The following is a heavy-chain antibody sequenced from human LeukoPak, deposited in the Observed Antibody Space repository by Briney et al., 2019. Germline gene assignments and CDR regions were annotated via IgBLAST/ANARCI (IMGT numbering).Heavy chain of an antibody. D-gene: IGHD3-3*01. Sequence: GGSLRLSCAVSGITLSNYAMSWVRQAPGKGLEWVAGISGSGGGTNYADSVKGRFTISRDNSKNTLYLQMNSLRAEDTAVYYCARDHAYYDFWSGFFDYWGQGTLVTVSS. V-gene: IGHV3-23*01. CDR2: ISGSGGGT. CDR3: ARDHAYYDFWSGFFDY. CDR1: GITLSNYA. J-gene: IGHJ4*02.